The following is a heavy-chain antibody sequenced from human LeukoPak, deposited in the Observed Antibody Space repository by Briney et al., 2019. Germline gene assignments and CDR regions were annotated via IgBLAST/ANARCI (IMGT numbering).Heavy chain of an antibody. Sequence: GGSLRLSCAASGFTFSSYVMHWVRQAPGKGLEWVAIISYDGSNEYYADSVKGRFTISRDNSKNTLYLQMNSLRAADTAVYYCARDWNRYAYWGQGTLVTVSS. CDR2: ISYDGSNE. CDR3: ARDWNRYAY. D-gene: IGHD1-1*01. CDR1: GFTFSSYV. J-gene: IGHJ4*02. V-gene: IGHV3-30*04.